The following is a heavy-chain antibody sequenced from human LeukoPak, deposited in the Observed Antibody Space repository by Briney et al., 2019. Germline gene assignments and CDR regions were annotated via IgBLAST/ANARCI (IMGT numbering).Heavy chain of an antibody. CDR2: ISSSGSTI. J-gene: IGHJ6*04. CDR1: GFTFSTYE. V-gene: IGHV3-48*03. Sequence: GGSLRLSCEVFGFTFSTYEMNWVRQAPGKGLEWVSYISSSGSTIYYADSVKGRFTISRDNAKNSLYLQMNSLRAEDTAVYYCAELGITMIGGVWGKGTTVTISS. D-gene: IGHD3-10*02. CDR3: AELGITMIGGV.